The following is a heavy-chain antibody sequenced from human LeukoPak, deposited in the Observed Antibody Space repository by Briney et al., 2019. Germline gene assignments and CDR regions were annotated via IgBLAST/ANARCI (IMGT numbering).Heavy chain of an antibody. CDR2: INHSGST. Sequence: SETLSLTCAIYNGSFSGFFWSWIRQPPGKGLEWIGEINHSGSTNYNPSLKSRITMSMDTSKNQFSLNLSSVTAADTAVYYCARHSSSGWYDVDHWGQGTLVTVSS. CDR1: NGSFSGFF. D-gene: IGHD6-19*01. V-gene: IGHV4-34*01. J-gene: IGHJ4*02. CDR3: ARHSSSGWYDVDH.